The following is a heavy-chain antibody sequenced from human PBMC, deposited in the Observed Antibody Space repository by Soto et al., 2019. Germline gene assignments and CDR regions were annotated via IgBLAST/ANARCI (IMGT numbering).Heavy chain of an antibody. D-gene: IGHD2-2*01. CDR1: GFTFSSYS. CDR2: ISSSSSTI. CDR3: ARLVEDIVVVPADIAH. V-gene: IGHV3-48*01. Sequence: EVQLVESGGGLVQPGGSLRLSCAASGFTFSSYSMNWVRQAPGKGLEWVSYISSSSSTIYYADSVKGRFTISSDNAKNSLYLQMNSLRAEDTAVYYCARLVEDIVVVPADIAHWGQGTLVTVSS. J-gene: IGHJ5*02.